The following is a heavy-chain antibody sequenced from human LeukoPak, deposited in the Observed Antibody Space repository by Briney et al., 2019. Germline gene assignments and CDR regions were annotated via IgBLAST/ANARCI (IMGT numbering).Heavy chain of an antibody. J-gene: IGHJ4*02. CDR3: AKRYCSGGSCYDRAAY. Sequence: GGSLRLSCAASGFTFSSYAMSWVRRAPGKGLEWVSAISGSGGSTYYADSVKGRFTISRDNSKNTLYLQMNSLRAEDTAVYYCAKRYCSGGSCYDRAAYWGQGTLVTVSS. V-gene: IGHV3-23*01. D-gene: IGHD2-15*01. CDR2: ISGSGGST. CDR1: GFTFSSYA.